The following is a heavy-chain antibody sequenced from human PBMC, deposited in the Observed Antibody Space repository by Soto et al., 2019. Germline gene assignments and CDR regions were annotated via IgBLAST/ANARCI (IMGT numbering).Heavy chain of an antibody. Sequence: GASVKVSCKASGYTFTSYAISWVRQAPGQGLEWMGWISAYNGNTKYSQKFQDRVTITRDTSASTAYMELSSLRSEDTAVYYCARDLGGWPDYWRQGTLVTVSS. J-gene: IGHJ4*02. D-gene: IGHD6-19*01. CDR2: ISAYNGNT. CDR3: ARDLGGWPDY. V-gene: IGHV1-18*01. CDR1: GYTFTSYA.